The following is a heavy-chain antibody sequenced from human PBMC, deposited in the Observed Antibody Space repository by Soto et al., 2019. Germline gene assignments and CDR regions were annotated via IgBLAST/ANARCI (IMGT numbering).Heavy chain of an antibody. CDR1: GGAFNSHV. D-gene: IGHD3-10*01. CDR2: IIPIFGTV. J-gene: IGHJ4*03. CDR3: ARRSENYFDY. V-gene: IGHV1-69*13. Sequence: SVKVSCKASGGAFNSHVITWVRQAPGLGLEWMGGIIPIFGTVNYAQMFQDRVTITADESTSTVYMEMSSLRYDDTGVYYCARRSENYFDYWGPGTLVTVSS.